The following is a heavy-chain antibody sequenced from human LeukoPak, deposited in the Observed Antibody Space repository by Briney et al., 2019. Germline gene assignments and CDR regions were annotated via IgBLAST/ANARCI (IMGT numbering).Heavy chain of an antibody. V-gene: IGHV4-31*03. J-gene: IGHJ5*02. CDR3: ARGGSRYYNWFDP. D-gene: IGHD3-10*01. Sequence: TLSLTCTVSGGSISSGGYYWSWIRQHPGKGLEWIGYIYYSGSTYYNPSLKSRVTISVDTSKNQFSLKLSSVTAADTAVYYCARGGSRYYNWFDPWGQGTLVTVSS. CDR1: GGSISSGGYY. CDR2: IYYSGST.